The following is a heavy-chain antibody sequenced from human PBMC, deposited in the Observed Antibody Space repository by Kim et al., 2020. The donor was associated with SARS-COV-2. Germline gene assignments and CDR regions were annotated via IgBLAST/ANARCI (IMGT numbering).Heavy chain of an antibody. CDR3: ARDAKKGYGSGKDWTAGNYYYCGMDV. D-gene: IGHD3-10*01. Sequence: SGPTLVNPTQTLTLTCTFSGFSLSTSGMCVSWIRQPPGKALEWLALIDWDDDKYYSTSLKTRLTISKDTSKNQVVLTMTNMDPVDTATYYCARDAKKGYGSGKDWTAGNYYYCGMDVWGQGTTVTVSS. CDR1: GFSLSTSGMC. V-gene: IGHV2-70*01. J-gene: IGHJ6*02. CDR2: IDWDDDK.